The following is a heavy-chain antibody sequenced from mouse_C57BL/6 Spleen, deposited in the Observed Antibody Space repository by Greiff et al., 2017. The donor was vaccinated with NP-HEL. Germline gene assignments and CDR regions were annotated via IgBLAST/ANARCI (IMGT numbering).Heavy chain of an antibody. Sequence: QVQLQQPGTELVKPGASVKLSCKASGYTFTSYWMHWVKQRPGQGLEWIGNINPSNGGTNYNEKFKSKATLTVDKSSSTAYMQLSSLTSEDSAVYYCARWGITTVVEKGWFAYWGQGTLVTVSA. CDR2: INPSNGGT. V-gene: IGHV1-53*01. CDR3: ARWGITTVVEKGWFAY. D-gene: IGHD1-1*01. CDR1: GYTFTSYW. J-gene: IGHJ3*01.